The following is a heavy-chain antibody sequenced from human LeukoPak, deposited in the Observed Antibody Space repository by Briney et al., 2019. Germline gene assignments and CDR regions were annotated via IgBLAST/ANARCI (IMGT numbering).Heavy chain of an antibody. J-gene: IGHJ4*02. Sequence: GGSLRLSCAASGFNVNSNYFSWVRQAPGKGLEWVSVIYSDGSTYYAESVKGRFTISRDNSKNTLSLQMNTLRADDTAVYHCAREALSGSGGTRYYFDYWGQGALVTVSS. CDR2: IYSDGST. CDR3: AREALSGSGGTRYYFDY. CDR1: GFNVNSNY. D-gene: IGHD3-10*01. V-gene: IGHV3-66*01.